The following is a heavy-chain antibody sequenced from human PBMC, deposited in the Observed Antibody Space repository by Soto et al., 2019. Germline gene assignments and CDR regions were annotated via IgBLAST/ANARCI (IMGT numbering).Heavy chain of an antibody. Sequence: EVQLLDSGGGLVQPGGSLRLSCAASKFTFSNYAMIWVRQAPGKGLEWVAAISGGGGSTYYADSVKGRFTISRDNSENSLSLQMNSLWAEDTAVYFCAKASSLGLFWTGPYIDSWGQGTLVTVSS. V-gene: IGHV3-23*01. CDR1: KFTFSNYA. D-gene: IGHD3-9*01. CDR3: AKASSLGLFWTGPYIDS. CDR2: ISGGGGST. J-gene: IGHJ4*02.